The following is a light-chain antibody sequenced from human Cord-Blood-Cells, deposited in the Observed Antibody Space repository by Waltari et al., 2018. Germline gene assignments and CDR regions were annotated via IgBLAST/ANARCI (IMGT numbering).Light chain of an antibody. CDR2: GAS. CDR1: QSVSSN. Sequence: EIVMTQSPANLSVSPGERATPSCRASQSVSSNLACYQQKPGQDPRLLISGASTRATGIPARFSGSGSGTEFTLTISSLQSEDFAVYYCQQYNNWPALTFGGGTKVEIK. V-gene: IGKV3-15*01. CDR3: QQYNNWPALT. J-gene: IGKJ4*01.